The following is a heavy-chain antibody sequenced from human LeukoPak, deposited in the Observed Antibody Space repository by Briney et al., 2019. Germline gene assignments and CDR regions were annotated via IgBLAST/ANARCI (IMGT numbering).Heavy chain of an antibody. CDR2: IYTGGNT. D-gene: IGHD5-18*01. Sequence: GGSLRLSCAASGFTVDSNYLSWVRQAPGKGLEWVSTIYTGGNTYYAASVKGRFTISRDFSKNTLYLQMNSLRAEDTAVYYCANLSPDTVMVTVYGMDVWGQGTTVTVS. J-gene: IGHJ6*02. CDR1: GFTVDSNY. V-gene: IGHV3-53*01. CDR3: ANLSPDTVMVTVYGMDV.